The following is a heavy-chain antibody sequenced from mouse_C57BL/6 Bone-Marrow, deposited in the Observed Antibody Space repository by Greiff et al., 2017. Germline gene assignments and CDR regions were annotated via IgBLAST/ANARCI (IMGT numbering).Heavy chain of an antibody. CDR3: ARGDYYGSSLDD. J-gene: IGHJ2*01. D-gene: IGHD1-1*01. V-gene: IGHV1-64*01. CDR1: GYTFTSYW. CDR2: IHPNSGST. Sequence: VQLQQPGAELVKPGASVKLSCKASGYTFTSYWMHWVKQRPGQGLEWIGMIHPNSGSTNYNEKFKSKATLTVDKSSSTAYMQLSSLTSEDSAVYYCARGDYYGSSLDDWGQGTTLTVSS.